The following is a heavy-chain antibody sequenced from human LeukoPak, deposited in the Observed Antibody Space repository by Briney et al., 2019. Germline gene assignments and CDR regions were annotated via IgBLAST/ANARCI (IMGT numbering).Heavy chain of an antibody. CDR1: GGAISSGTYY. D-gene: IGHD3-9*01. CDR2: IYTSGTT. J-gene: IGHJ6*03. Sequence: PSETLSLTCTVSGGAISSGTYYWGWIRQSAGKGLEWIGRIYTSGTTNSNPSLKSRVTISVDTSKNQFSLKLSSVTAADTAVYYCARLLRNYDILTGYIYYYYMDVWGKGTTVTISS. V-gene: IGHV4-61*02. CDR3: ARLLRNYDILTGYIYYYYMDV.